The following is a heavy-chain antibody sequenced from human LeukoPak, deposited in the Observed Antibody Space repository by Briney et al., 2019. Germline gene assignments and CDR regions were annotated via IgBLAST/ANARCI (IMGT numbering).Heavy chain of an antibody. D-gene: IGHD3-10*02. CDR3: AELGITMIGGV. CDR2: ISSSGSTI. J-gene: IGHJ6*04. Sequence: GGSLRLSCVVSGITFSSYSMNWVRQAPGKGLEWVSYISSSGSTIYYADSVKGRFTISSDNAKNSLYLQMNSLRAEDTAVYYCAELGITMIGGVWGKGTTVTISS. CDR1: GITFSSYS. V-gene: IGHV3-48*04.